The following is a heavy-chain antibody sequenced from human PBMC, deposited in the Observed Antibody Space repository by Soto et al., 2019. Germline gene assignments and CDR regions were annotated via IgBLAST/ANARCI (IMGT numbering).Heavy chain of an antibody. CDR1: GFTFSSYA. V-gene: IGHV3-30-3*02. CDR2: ISYDGRNK. Sequence: QVQLVESGGGVVQPGRSLRLSCAASGFTFSSYAMHWVRQAPGKGLEWVAVISYDGRNKYYADSVKGRFTITRDNSKNTLYLQMNSLRAEDTAVYYCAKNGDTYYFDYWGQGTLVTVFS. CDR3: AKNGDTYYFDY. D-gene: IGHD3-16*01. J-gene: IGHJ4*02.